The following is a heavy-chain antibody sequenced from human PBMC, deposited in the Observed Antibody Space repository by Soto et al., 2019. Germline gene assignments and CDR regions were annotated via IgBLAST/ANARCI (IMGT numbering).Heavy chain of an antibody. Sequence: SETLSLTCTVSGGSFTSTNYFWGWIRQPPGKGLEWIGYMYYNGNTFHNPSLKSRVTISVDTSKNQFSLKLSSVTAADTAVYYCARDRRDYDILTGYYSVNWFDPWGQGTLVTVSS. J-gene: IGHJ5*02. CDR2: MYYNGNT. CDR3: ARDRRDYDILTGYYSVNWFDP. CDR1: GGSFTSTNYF. V-gene: IGHV4-39*07. D-gene: IGHD3-9*01.